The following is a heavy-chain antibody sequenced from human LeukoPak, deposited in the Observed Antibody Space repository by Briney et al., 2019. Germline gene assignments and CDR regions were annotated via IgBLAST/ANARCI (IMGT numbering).Heavy chain of an antibody. CDR3: ARSGYEYNWFDP. CDR1: GGTFSSYA. D-gene: IGHD5-12*01. J-gene: IGHJ5*02. V-gene: IGHV1-69*13. Sequence: EASVKVSCKASGGTFSSYAISWARQAPGQGLEWMGGIIPIFGTANYAQKFQGRVTITADESTSTAYMELSSLRSEDTAVYYCARSGYEYNWFDPWGQGTLVTVSS. CDR2: IIPIFGTA.